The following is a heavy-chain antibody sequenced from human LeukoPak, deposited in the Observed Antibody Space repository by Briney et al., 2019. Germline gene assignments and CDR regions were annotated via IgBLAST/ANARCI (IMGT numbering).Heavy chain of an antibody. CDR1: EFTFSNYA. D-gene: IGHD5-18*01. CDR2: ISGSGDNT. J-gene: IGHJ4*02. V-gene: IGHV3-23*01. Sequence: GGSLRLSCAASEFTFSNYAMSWVRQAPGKGLAWVSAISGSGDNTYYVDSVKGRFTISRDNSKNTVYLQMNSLRDEDTAVYYCAKVSGYSYGRLDYWGQGTLVSVSS. CDR3: AKVSGYSYGRLDY.